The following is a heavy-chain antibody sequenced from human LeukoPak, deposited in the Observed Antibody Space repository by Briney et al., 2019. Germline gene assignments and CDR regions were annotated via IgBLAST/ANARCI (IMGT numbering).Heavy chain of an antibody. Sequence: TLSLICTVSGGSISSGDYYWSWIRQPPGKGLEWIGYIYYSGSTYYNPSLKSRVTISVDTSKNQFSLKLSSVTAADTAVYYCARTQNYCGGDCYLFDYWGQGTLVTVSS. V-gene: IGHV4-30-4*08. CDR3: ARTQNYCGGDCYLFDY. D-gene: IGHD2-21*01. J-gene: IGHJ4*02. CDR2: IYYSGST. CDR1: GGSISSGDYY.